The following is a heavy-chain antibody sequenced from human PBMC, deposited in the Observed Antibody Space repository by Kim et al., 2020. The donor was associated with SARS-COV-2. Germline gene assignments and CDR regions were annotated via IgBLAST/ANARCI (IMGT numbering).Heavy chain of an antibody. CDR1: GFTFNGYH. V-gene: IGHV3-48*02. Sequence: GGSLRLSCRASGFTFNGYHMNWVRQAPGKGLEWVSYITSGLTTYYADSVKGRFTISRDNGQSSLYLEMNSLRDDDTAVYYCARVRGRGYVYTFFDVFD. J-gene: IGHJ3*02. D-gene: IGHD5-18*01. CDR2: ITSGLTT. CDR3: ARVRGRGYVYTFFDVFD.